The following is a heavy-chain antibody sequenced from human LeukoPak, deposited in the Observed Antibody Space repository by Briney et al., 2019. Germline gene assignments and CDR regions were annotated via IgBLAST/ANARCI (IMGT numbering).Heavy chain of an antibody. CDR2: IYYSGST. V-gene: IGHV4-59*01. CDR3: ARGVDYYGV. CDR1: GGSISSYY. J-gene: IGHJ4*02. Sequence: SETLSLTCTVSGGSISSYYWSWIRQPPGKGLEWIGYIYYSGSTDYNPSLKSRVTISVDTSKNQFSLKLSSVTAADTAVYYCARGVDYYGVWGQGTLVTVSS. D-gene: IGHD3-10*01.